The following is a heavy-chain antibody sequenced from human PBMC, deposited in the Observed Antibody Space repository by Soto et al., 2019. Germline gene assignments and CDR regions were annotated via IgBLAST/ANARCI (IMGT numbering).Heavy chain of an antibody. CDR3: AKRADSGYDLNYYYYYYMDV. Sequence: GGSLRLSCAASGFTFSSYAMSWVRQAPGKGLEWVSAISGSGGSTYYADSVKGRFTISRDNSKNTLYLQMNSLRAEDTAVYYCAKRADSGYDLNYYYYYYMDVWGKGTTVTVSS. CDR2: ISGSGGST. D-gene: IGHD5-12*01. CDR1: GFTFSSYA. J-gene: IGHJ6*03. V-gene: IGHV3-23*01.